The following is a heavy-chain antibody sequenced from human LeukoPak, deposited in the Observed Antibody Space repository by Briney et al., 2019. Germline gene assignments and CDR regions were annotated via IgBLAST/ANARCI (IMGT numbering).Heavy chain of an antibody. CDR2: ISAYNGNT. V-gene: IGHV1-18*01. J-gene: IGHJ4*02. CDR3: ARSYYDFWSGYSTYYFDY. D-gene: IGHD3-3*01. CDR1: GYTFTSYG. Sequence: ASVKVSCKASGYTFTSYGISWVRQAPGQGLEWMGWISAYNGNTNYAQKLQGRVTITAHESTSTAYMELSSLRSEDTAVYYCARSYYDFWSGYSTYYFDYWGQGTLVTVSS.